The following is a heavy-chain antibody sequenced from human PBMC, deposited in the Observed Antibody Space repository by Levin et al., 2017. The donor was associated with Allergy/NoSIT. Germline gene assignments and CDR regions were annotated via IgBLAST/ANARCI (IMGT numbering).Heavy chain of an antibody. J-gene: IGHJ2*01. Sequence: GASVKVSCKGSGYSFTSYWISWVRQMPGKGLEWMGRIDPSDSYTNYSPSFQGHVTISADKSISTAYLQWSSLKASDTAMYYCARHDWYFDLWGRGTLVTVSS. CDR2: IDPSDSYT. CDR3: ARHDWYFDL. CDR1: GYSFTSYW. V-gene: IGHV5-10-1*01.